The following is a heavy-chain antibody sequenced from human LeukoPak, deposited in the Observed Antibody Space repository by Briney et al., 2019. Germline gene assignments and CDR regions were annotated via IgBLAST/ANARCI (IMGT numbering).Heavy chain of an antibody. J-gene: IGHJ3*02. CDR3: ARTSSTDAFDI. CDR2: NNPSGGST. CDR1: GYTFTSYY. Sequence: ASVKVSCKASGYTFTSYYMHWVRQAPGQGLEWMGINNPSGGSTSYAQKFQGRVTMTRDMSTSTVYMELSSLRSEDTAVYYCARTSSTDAFDIWGQGTMVTVSS. D-gene: IGHD2-2*01. V-gene: IGHV1-46*01.